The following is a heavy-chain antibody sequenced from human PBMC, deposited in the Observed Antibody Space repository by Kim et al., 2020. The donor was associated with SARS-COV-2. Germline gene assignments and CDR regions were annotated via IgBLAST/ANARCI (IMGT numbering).Heavy chain of an antibody. CDR3: ARLSPNYGSGRSPPFDP. D-gene: IGHD3-10*01. J-gene: IGHJ5*02. Sequence: LQSRVTISVDTSKNQFSLKLSSVTAADTAVYYCARLSPNYGSGRSPPFDPWGQGTLVTVSS. V-gene: IGHV4-39*01.